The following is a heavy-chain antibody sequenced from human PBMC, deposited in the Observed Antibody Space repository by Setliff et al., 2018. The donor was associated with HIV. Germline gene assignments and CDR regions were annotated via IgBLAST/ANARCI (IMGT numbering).Heavy chain of an antibody. CDR3: ARQGTWNDYDTSGGSDAFDI. D-gene: IGHD3-22*01. V-gene: IGHV4-59*08. CDR1: GGSISYYY. CDR2: VYYSGST. J-gene: IGHJ3*02. Sequence: SETLSLTCTVSGGSISYYYWSWIRQPPGKGLERIGYVYYSGSTNYNPSLKSRVTMSVDTSKNQFSLKLSSVTDADTAVYYCARQGTWNDYDTSGGSDAFDIWGQGTMVTVSS.